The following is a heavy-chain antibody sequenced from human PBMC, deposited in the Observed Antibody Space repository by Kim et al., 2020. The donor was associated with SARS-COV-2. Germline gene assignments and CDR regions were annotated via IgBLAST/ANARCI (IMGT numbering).Heavy chain of an antibody. CDR2: IYYSGST. V-gene: IGHV4-59*01. Sequence: SETLSLTCTVSGGSISSYYWSWIRQPPGKGLEWIGYIYYSGSTNYNPSLKSRVTISVDTSKNQFSLKLSSVTAADTAVYYCARGYSGSYIGVANWFDPWGQGTLVTVSS. J-gene: IGHJ5*02. CDR1: GGSISSYY. CDR3: ARGYSGSYIGVANWFDP. D-gene: IGHD1-26*01.